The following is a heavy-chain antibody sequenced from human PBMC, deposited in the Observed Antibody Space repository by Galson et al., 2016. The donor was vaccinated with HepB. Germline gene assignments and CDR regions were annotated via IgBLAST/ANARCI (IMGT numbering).Heavy chain of an antibody. D-gene: IGHD2-21*01. CDR3: GTDPPDGDWRLEY. V-gene: IGHV3-30*04. Sequence: SLRLSCAVSGITFSSYAMHWVRQAPGKGLEWVTVISYHGRDTFYADSVKGRFTISRDNSKNTLYLQMNILRPEDTAVYYCGTDPPDGDWRLEYWGQGTLVTVSS. J-gene: IGHJ4*02. CDR2: ISYHGRDT. CDR1: GITFSSYA.